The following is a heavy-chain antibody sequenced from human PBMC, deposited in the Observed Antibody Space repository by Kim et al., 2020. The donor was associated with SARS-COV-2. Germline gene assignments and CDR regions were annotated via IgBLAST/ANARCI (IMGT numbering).Heavy chain of an antibody. CDR3: ARGRYSGSFDY. V-gene: IGHV4-34*01. CDR2: INHSGST. CDR1: GGSFSGYY. Sequence: SETLSLTCAVYGGSFSGYYWSWIRQPPGKGLEWIGEINHSGSTNYNPSLKSRVTISVDTSKNQFSLKLSSVTAADTAVYYCARGRYSGSFDYWGQGTLVTVSS. D-gene: IGHD1-26*01. J-gene: IGHJ4*02.